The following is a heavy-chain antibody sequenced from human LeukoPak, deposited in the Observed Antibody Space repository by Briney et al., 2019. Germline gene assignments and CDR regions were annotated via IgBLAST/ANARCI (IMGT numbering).Heavy chain of an antibody. CDR3: ATHASHSNSAYYYYMDV. Sequence: ASVKVSCKVSGYTLTELSMHWVRQAPGKGLEWMGGFDPEDGETIYAQKFQGRVTMTEDTSTDTAYMELSSLRSEDTAVYYCATHASHSNSAYYYYMDVWGKGTTVTVSS. D-gene: IGHD4-11*01. CDR1: GYTLTELS. V-gene: IGHV1-24*01. J-gene: IGHJ6*03. CDR2: FDPEDGET.